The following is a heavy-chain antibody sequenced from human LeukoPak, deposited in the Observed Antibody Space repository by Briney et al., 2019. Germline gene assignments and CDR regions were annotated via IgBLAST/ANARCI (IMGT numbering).Heavy chain of an antibody. J-gene: IGHJ4*02. D-gene: IGHD3-22*01. CDR3: ARVTGYMIEDYFDY. Sequence: SETLSLTCTVSGGSISSSSYYWGWIRQPPGKGLEWIGSIYYSGSTYYNPSLKSRVTISVKTSKNQFSLKLSSVTAADTAIYYCARVTGYMIEDYFDYWGQGTLVTVSS. CDR1: GGSISSSSYY. V-gene: IGHV4-39*07. CDR2: IYYSGST.